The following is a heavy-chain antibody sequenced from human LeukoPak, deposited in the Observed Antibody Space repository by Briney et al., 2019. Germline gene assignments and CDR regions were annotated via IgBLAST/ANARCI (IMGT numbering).Heavy chain of an antibody. J-gene: IGHJ6*02. CDR3: AKDRSLRVNGMDV. V-gene: IGHV3-30*18. Sequence: PGRSLRLSCAASGFTFSSYGMHWVRQAPGKGLEWVAVISYDGSNKYYADSVKGRFTISRDNSKNTLYLQVNSLRAEDTAVYYCAKDRSLRVNGMDVWGQGTTVTVSS. CDR2: ISYDGSNK. D-gene: IGHD1-26*01. CDR1: GFTFSSYG.